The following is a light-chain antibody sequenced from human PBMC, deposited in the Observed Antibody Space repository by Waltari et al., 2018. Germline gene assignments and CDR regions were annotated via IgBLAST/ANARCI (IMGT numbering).Light chain of an antibody. CDR2: GAS. CDR3: QQYGSSGTWT. J-gene: IGKJ1*01. CDR1: QSVSSSY. Sequence: EIVLTQSPGTLSLSPGERATLSCRARQSVSSSYLAWYQQKPGQATRLLSYGASSRATGIPERFSGSGSGTDFTLTISRLEPEDFAVYYCQQYGSSGTWTFGQGTKVEIK. V-gene: IGKV3-20*01.